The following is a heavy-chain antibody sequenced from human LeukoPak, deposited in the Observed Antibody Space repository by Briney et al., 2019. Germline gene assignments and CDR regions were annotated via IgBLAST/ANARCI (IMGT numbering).Heavy chain of an antibody. Sequence: QPGGSLRLSCAASGFTFDDYAMHWVRQAPGKGLEWVSGISWNSGSIGYADSVKGRFTISRDNAKNSLYLQMNSLRPEDMALYYCAKASGAFDPWGQGTLVTVSS. CDR3: AKASGAFDP. V-gene: IGHV3-9*03. J-gene: IGHJ5*02. CDR1: GFTFDDYA. CDR2: ISWNSGSI. D-gene: IGHD1-26*01.